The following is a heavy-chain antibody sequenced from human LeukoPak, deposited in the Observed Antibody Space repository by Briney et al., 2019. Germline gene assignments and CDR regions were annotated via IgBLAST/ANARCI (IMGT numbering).Heavy chain of an antibody. Sequence: ASVKVSCKASGYTFTSYDINWVRPATGQGLEWMGWMNPNSGNTGYAQKFQGRVTMTRNTSISTAYMELSSLRSEDTAVYYCARGRGRITMIVFSTRTQYYFDYWGQGTLVTVSS. CDR1: GYTFTSYD. CDR3: ARGRGRITMIVFSTRTQYYFDY. V-gene: IGHV1-8*01. J-gene: IGHJ4*02. D-gene: IGHD3-22*01. CDR2: MNPNSGNT.